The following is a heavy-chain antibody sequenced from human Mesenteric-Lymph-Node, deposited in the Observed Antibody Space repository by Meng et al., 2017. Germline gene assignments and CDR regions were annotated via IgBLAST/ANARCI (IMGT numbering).Heavy chain of an antibody. CDR1: GFSFSTYA. J-gene: IGHJ3*02. Sequence: EVHLGESGGGLVQPGGSRRLSCAASGFSFSTYAMSWVHQAPGKGLEWVSTISGDGASTYYADSVKGRFTVSRDNSKNTLYLQMNSLRAEDTAVYYCAELSSSTFDMWGQGTMVTVSS. D-gene: IGHD2-2*01. V-gene: IGHV3-23*04. CDR3: AELSSSTFDM. CDR2: ISGDGAST.